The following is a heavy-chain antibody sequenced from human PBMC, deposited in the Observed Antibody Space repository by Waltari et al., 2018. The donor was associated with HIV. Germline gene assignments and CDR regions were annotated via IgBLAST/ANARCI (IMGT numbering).Heavy chain of an antibody. Sequence: QVQLVQSGAEVKKPGASVKVSCKASGYTFTGYYMHWVRQAPGQGLELMGWNNPNSGGTNYEQKFQCWATMTRDTSISTAYMELSRLRSDDTAVYYCARDLGSTSSHYYYYGMDVWGQGTTVTVSS. CDR3: ARDLGSTSSHYYYYGMDV. CDR1: GYTFTGYY. J-gene: IGHJ6*02. CDR2: NNPNSGGT. V-gene: IGHV1-2*04. D-gene: IGHD2-2*01.